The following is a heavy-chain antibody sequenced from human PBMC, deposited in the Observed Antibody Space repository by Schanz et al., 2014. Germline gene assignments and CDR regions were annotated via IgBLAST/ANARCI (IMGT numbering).Heavy chain of an antibody. CDR3: ARGPTFYYDSSGYYYLAN. CDR2: ISDDGSNK. J-gene: IGHJ4*02. V-gene: IGHV3-30*04. CDR1: GFSFSSYP. D-gene: IGHD3-22*01. Sequence: QVQLVESGGCVVQPWRSLRLSCAASGFSFSSYPMHWVRQAPGKGLEWVAVISDDGSNKYYADSVKGRFTISRDNSKNTLYLQRNSLRAEDTAVYYCARGPTFYYDSSGYYYLANWGQGTLVTVSS.